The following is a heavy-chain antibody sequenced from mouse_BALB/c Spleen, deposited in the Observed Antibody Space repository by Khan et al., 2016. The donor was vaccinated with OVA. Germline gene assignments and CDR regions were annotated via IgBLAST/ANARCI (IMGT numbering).Heavy chain of an antibody. Sequence: EVQLQESGPGLVKPSQSLSLTCTVTGYSITSDYAWNWIRQFPGNKLEWRDHISYSGSTSYNPSLKSRTSFTLDTSKNQFFLQLNTVTTDDTASDYCASDGSRYIDALAYWGQGTAVTVSS. CDR1: GYSITSDYA. V-gene: IGHV3-2*02. D-gene: IGHD2-3*01. CDR3: ASDGSRYIDALAY. J-gene: IGHJ4*01. CDR2: ISYSGST.